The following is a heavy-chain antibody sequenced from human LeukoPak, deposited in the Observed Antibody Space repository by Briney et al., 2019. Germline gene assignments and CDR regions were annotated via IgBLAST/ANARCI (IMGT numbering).Heavy chain of an antibody. V-gene: IGHV4-34*01. CDR3: ARQGYSSGFYYFDY. D-gene: IGHD6-19*01. Sequence: SETLSLTCAVYGGSFSGYYWSWIRQPPGKGLEWIGEINHSGSTNYNPSLKSRVTISVDTSKNQFSLKLSPVTAADTAVYYCARQGYSSGFYYFDYWGQGTLVTVSS. J-gene: IGHJ4*02. CDR1: GGSFSGYY. CDR2: INHSGST.